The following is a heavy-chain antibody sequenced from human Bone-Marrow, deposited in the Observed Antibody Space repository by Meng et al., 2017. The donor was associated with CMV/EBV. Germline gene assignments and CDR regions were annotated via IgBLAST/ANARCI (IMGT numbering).Heavy chain of an antibody. D-gene: IGHD6-19*01. V-gene: IGHV3-66*02. CDR1: ELTVSSNY. CDR2: IYVGGST. CDR3: AKDTRPHSSGWYYFDY. J-gene: IGHJ4*02. Sequence: GGSLRLSCEASELTVSSNYMSWVRQAPGKGLEWVSAIYVGGSTYYADSVKGRFTISRDNSKNTLYLQMNSLRAEDTAVYYCAKDTRPHSSGWYYFDYWGQGTLVTVSS.